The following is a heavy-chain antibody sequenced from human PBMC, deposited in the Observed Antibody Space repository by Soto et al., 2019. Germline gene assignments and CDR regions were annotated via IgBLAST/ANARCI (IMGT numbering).Heavy chain of an antibody. CDR3: AAAERFYDFWTLDY. J-gene: IGHJ4*02. Sequence: SVKVSCKASGFTFTSSAVQWVRQARGQRLEWIGWIVVGSGNTNYAQKFQERVTITRDMSTSTAYMELSSLRSEDTAVYYCAAAERFYDFWTLDYWGQGTLVTVSS. CDR2: IVVGSGNT. D-gene: IGHD3-3*01. V-gene: IGHV1-58*01. CDR1: GFTFTSSA.